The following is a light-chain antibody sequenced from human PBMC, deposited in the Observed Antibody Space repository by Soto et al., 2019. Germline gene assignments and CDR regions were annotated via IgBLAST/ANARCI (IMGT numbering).Light chain of an antibody. CDR3: QVWDSTPDHRV. J-gene: IGLJ2*01. Sequence: SYELTQAPSGSVAPGQTARITCGGNNIGSEGVHWYQQKPGLAPLLVLYNDRDRPSGVPERFSGSNSGNTATLTISRVEACDQAHYYCQVWDSTPDHRVFGGGTKVTVL. CDR1: NIGSEG. V-gene: IGLV3-21*02. CDR2: NDR.